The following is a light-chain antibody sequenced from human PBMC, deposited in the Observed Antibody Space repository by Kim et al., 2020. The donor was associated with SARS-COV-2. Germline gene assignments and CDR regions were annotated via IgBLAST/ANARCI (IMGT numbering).Light chain of an antibody. V-gene: IGLV2-8*01. J-gene: IGLJ3*02. CDR1: SRDVGGYDS. CDR2: EVT. Sequence: QSALTQPPSASGSPGQSVTFSCTGTSRDVGGYDSVSWYQQYPGKAPKLMIYEVTKRPSGVPDRFSGSKSANTASLTVSGLQPEDEAVYYCCSYAGTNNLMFGGGTKLTVL. CDR3: CSYAGTNNLM.